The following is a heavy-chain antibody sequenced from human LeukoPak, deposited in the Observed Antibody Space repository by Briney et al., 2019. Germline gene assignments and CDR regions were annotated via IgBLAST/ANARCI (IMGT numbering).Heavy chain of an antibody. CDR1: GGSVSRGFYY. V-gene: IGHV4-61*01. Sequence: SETLSLTCTVSGGSVSRGFYYWSWIRQPPGKGLEWIGYIYYTGNTNYNPSLKSRVTISVDSSKNQFSLSLSSVTAADAAVYYCARIAPLDGYRFDYWGQGTLVTASS. D-gene: IGHD5-24*01. J-gene: IGHJ4*02. CDR2: IYYTGNT. CDR3: ARIAPLDGYRFDY.